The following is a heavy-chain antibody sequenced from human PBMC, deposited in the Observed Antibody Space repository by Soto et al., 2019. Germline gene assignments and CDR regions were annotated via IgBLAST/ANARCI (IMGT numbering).Heavy chain of an antibody. CDR2: ISGSGGST. V-gene: IGHV3-23*01. D-gene: IGHD4-4*01. CDR3: AKVIKPMTTVTTIDY. J-gene: IGHJ4*02. CDR1: GFTFSSYA. Sequence: GGSLRLSCAASGFTFSSYAMSWVRQAPGKGLEWVSAISGSGGSTYYADSVKGRFTISRDNSKNTLYLQMNSLRAEDTAVYYCAKVIKPMTTVTTIDYWGQGTLVTVSS.